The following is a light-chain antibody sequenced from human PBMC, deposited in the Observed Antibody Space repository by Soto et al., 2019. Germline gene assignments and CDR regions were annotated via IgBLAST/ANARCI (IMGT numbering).Light chain of an antibody. Sequence: EIVLTQSLATLSLSPGARAPLSCRASQSVSSYLAWYQQKPGQAPRLLIYDASNRATGIPARFSGSGSGTDFTLTITSPEPEDFAVYYCQHRSNWLAFGGGTKVDIK. J-gene: IGKJ4*01. CDR2: DAS. CDR3: QHRSNWLA. CDR1: QSVSSY. V-gene: IGKV3-11*01.